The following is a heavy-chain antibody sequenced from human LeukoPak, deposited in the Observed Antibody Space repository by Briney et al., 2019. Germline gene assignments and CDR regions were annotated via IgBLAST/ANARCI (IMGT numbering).Heavy chain of an antibody. CDR3: ARYYYDSSGYYWKDAFDI. CDR2: IYYSGST. J-gene: IGHJ3*02. V-gene: IGHV4-59*01. Sequence: SETLSLTCTVSGGSISSYYWSWIRQPPGKGLEWIGYIYYSGSTNYNPSLKSRVTISVDTSKNQFSLKLSSVTAADTAVYYCARYYYDSSGYYWKDAFDIWGQGTIVTVSS. CDR1: GGSISSYY. D-gene: IGHD3-22*01.